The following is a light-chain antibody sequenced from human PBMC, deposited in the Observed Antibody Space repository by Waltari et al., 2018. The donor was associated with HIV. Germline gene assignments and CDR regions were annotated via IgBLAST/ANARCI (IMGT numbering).Light chain of an antibody. J-gene: IGLJ2*01. CDR2: DHN. CDR3: ATWDRSLSRVI. V-gene: IGLV1-51*01. Sequence: QSVLTQPPSVSAAPRQKVTISCSGTSSNIGNNFVSWYQQLPGTAPKLLIYDHNKRPSGIPDRFSGSKSGTSATLGITGLQTGDEADYFCATWDRSLSRVIFGGGTRLTVL. CDR1: SSNIGNNF.